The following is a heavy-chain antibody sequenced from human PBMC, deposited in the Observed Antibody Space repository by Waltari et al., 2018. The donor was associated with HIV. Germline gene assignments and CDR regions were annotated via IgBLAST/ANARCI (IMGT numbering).Heavy chain of an antibody. V-gene: IGHV3-21*01. CDR1: GFTFNSYT. CDR3: ARVDTLVRGVRVYYYGMDV. CDR2: ISGGSSYI. D-gene: IGHD3-10*01. J-gene: IGHJ6*02. Sequence: EVQLVESGGGLVKPGGSLRLSCAASGFTFNSYTMNWVRQAPGKGVEWVSRISGGSSYIHDEYSVEGRFTISRDNAKNSLYLQMNSLRAEDTAVYYCARVDTLVRGVRVYYYGMDVWGQGTTVTVSS.